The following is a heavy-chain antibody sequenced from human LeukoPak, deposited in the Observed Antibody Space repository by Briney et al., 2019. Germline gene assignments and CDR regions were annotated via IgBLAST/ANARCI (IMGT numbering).Heavy chain of an antibody. J-gene: IGHJ6*02. V-gene: IGHV4-30-4*08. CDR1: GGSISSYY. CDR3: ARFPGFRHGMDV. Sequence: SETLSLTCTVSGGSISSYYWSWIRQPPGKGLEWIGYIHHSGSTYYNPSLKSRVTISVDTSKNQFSLKLSSVTAADTAVYYCARFPGFRHGMDVWGQGTTVTVSS. D-gene: IGHD6-6*01. CDR2: IHHSGST.